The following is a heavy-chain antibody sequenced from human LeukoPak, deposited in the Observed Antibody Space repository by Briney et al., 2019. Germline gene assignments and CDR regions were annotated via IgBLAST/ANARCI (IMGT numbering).Heavy chain of an antibody. CDR2: INHGGST. CDR3: ATHDYAAP. V-gene: IGHV4-34*01. D-gene: IGHD4-17*01. Sequence: SETLSLTCAVYGGSFSGYYWSWIRQPPGKGLEWIGEINHGGSTNYNPSLKSRVTISVDTSKNQFSLKLSSVTAADTAVYYCATHDYAAPWGQGTLVTVSS. J-gene: IGHJ5*02. CDR1: GGSFSGYY.